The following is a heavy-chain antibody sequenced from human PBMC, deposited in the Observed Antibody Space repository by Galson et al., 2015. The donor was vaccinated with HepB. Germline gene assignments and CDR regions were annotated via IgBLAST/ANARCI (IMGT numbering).Heavy chain of an antibody. V-gene: IGHV1-69*04. CDR1: GDTFSSSP. D-gene: IGHD3-3*01. J-gene: IGHJ5*02. CDR2: IIPLLGIA. Sequence: SVKVSCKASGDTFSSSPLNWVRQATGQGLEWMGRIIPLLGIANYAQNLQGRVTITADRSTSTAYMELRSPKPEDTAIYYCARGGPDTIFGGSWFDPWGQGTLVTVSS. CDR3: ARGGPDTIFGGSWFDP.